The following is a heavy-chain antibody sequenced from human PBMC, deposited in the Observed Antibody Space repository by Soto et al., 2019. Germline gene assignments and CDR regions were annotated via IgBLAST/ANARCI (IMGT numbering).Heavy chain of an antibody. D-gene: IGHD2-21*01. CDR2: LSKYVANE. V-gene: IGHV3-23*01. Sequence: HPGGSLRLSCTASGFSLSEYAMNWVRHTPGAGLQWVPTLSKYVANEHYVDSVKGRFTISRDDAKNPLYLQMNSLRAEDTAMYYCAQDTSTGVLDCWGKETQVTPSS. J-gene: IGHJ1*01. CDR3: AQDTSTGVLDC. CDR1: GFSLSEYA.